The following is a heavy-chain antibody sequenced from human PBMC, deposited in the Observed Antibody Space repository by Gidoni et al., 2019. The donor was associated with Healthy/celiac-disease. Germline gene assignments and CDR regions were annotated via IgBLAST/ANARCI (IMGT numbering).Heavy chain of an antibody. CDR2: ISWNSGSI. CDR1: GFTFDDYA. J-gene: IGHJ4*02. CDR3: AKDPHYYDSSGYFDY. D-gene: IGHD3-22*01. V-gene: IGHV3-9*01. Sequence: EVQLVESGGGLVQPGRSLRLSCAASGFTFDDYAMHWFRQAPGKGLEWVSGISWNSGSIGYADSVKGRFTISRDNAKNSLYLQMNSLRAEDTALYYCAKDPHYYDSSGYFDYWGQGTLVTVSS.